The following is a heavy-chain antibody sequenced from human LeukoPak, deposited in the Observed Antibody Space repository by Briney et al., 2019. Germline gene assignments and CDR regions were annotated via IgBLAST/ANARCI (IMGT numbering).Heavy chain of an antibody. Sequence: ASVKVSCKASGGTFSSYAISWVRQAPGQGLEWMGWISAYNGNTNYAQKLQGRVTMTTDTSTSTAYMELRSLRSDDTAMYYCARGSGRYCSGGSCYSEIDYWGQGTLVTVSS. CDR3: ARGSGRYCSGGSCYSEIDY. D-gene: IGHD2-15*01. J-gene: IGHJ4*02. CDR2: ISAYNGNT. V-gene: IGHV1-18*01. CDR1: GGTFSSYA.